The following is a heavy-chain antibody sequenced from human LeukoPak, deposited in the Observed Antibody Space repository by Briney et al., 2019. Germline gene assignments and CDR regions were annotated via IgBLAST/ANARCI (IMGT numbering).Heavy chain of an antibody. J-gene: IGHJ4*02. V-gene: IGHV4-59*13. CDR3: ARSDGYNYGQRFDY. CDR1: GGSLNSYY. D-gene: IGHD5-18*01. Sequence: SETLSLTCAVSGGSLNSYYWSWIRQPPGKGPEWIGYIYYSGGTSYSPSLKSRVTISVDTSKNQFSLKLRSVTAADTAVYYCARSDGYNYGQRFDYWGQGTLVTVSS. CDR2: IYYSGGT.